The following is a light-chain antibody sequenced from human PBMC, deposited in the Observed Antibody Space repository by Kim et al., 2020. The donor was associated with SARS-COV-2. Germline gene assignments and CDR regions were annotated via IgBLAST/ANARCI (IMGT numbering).Light chain of an antibody. Sequence: GPPGQGVTISCSGSSSNIGSDYVYWYQQPPGTAPKLLIYRNNQRPSGVPDRFSGSKSGTSASLAISGLRSEDEADYYCASWDDSLVFGGGTKVTVL. V-gene: IGLV1-47*01. J-gene: IGLJ2*01. CDR3: ASWDDSLV. CDR1: SSNIGSDY. CDR2: RNN.